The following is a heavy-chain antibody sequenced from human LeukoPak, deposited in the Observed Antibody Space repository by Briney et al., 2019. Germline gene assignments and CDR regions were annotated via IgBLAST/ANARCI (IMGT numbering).Heavy chain of an antibody. CDR2: ISGSGGST. CDR1: GFTVSSNY. J-gene: IGHJ3*02. V-gene: IGHV3-23*01. D-gene: IGHD3-3*01. Sequence: GGSLRLSCAASGFTVSSNYMSWVRQAPGKGLEWVSAISGSGGSTYYADSVKGRFTISRDNSKNTLYLQMNSLRAEDTAVYYCAKVSRGVLRFLEWFQGAFDIWGQGTMVTVSS. CDR3: AKVSRGVLRFLEWFQGAFDI.